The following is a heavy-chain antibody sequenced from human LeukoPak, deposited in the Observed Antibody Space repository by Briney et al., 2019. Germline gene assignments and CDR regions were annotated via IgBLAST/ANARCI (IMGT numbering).Heavy chain of an antibody. D-gene: IGHD3-22*01. V-gene: IGHV3-11*01. CDR2: ISSSGSTI. CDR3: ARDRTSGRDYYDSSGFYYFDY. Sequence: PGGSLRLSCAASGFTFSDYYMSWIRQAPGKGLECVSYISSSGSTIYYADSVKGRFTISRDNAKNSLYLQMNSLRAEDTAVYYCARDRTSGRDYYDSSGFYYFDYWGQGTLVTVSS. CDR1: GFTFSDYY. J-gene: IGHJ4*02.